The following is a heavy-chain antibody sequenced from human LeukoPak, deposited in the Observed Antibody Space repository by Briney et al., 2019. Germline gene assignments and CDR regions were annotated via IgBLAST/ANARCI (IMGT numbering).Heavy chain of an antibody. CDR1: GDSINKDY. CDR2: IYSGGNT. J-gene: IGHJ4*02. CDR3: ARTGYDSSGYSLGY. V-gene: IGHV4-59*01. Sequence: SETLSLTCNVSGDSINKDYWSWIRQPPGKGLEWIGYIYSGGNTNYNPSLKSRVTMSVDTAKNQFSLKLSSVTAADTAVYYCARTGYDSSGYSLGYWGQGTLVTVSS. D-gene: IGHD3-22*01.